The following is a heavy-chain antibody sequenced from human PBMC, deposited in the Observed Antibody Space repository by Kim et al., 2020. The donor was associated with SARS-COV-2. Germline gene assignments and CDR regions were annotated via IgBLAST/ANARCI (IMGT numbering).Heavy chain of an antibody. Sequence: LKSRVTISVDKSKNQFSLKLSSVTAADTAVYYCARDEAAAGRGRRDAFDIWGQGTMVTVSS. CDR3: ARDEAAAGRGRRDAFDI. J-gene: IGHJ3*02. V-gene: IGHV4-4*02. D-gene: IGHD6-13*01.